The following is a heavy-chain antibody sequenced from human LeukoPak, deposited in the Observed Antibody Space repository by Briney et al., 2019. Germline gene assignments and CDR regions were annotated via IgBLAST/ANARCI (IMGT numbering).Heavy chain of an antibody. D-gene: IGHD3-9*01. CDR3: AREGLRGRRNHDFVTGPDWFDP. J-gene: IGHJ5*02. CDR2: IYYTGTT. Sequence: RSSETLSLTCTVSGGSITNNGRYWAWIRQPPGKGLEWIGTIYYTGTTYYNPSLKSRVPISVDTSKNQLSLKLRSVTAADTAVYYGAREGLRGRRNHDFVTGPDWFDPWGQGTLVTVSS. V-gene: IGHV4-39*07. CDR1: GGSITNNGRY.